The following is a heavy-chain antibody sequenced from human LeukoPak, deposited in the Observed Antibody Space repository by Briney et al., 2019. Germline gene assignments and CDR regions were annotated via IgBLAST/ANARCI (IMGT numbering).Heavy chain of an antibody. CDR3: ARDSSRTSIMITFGGVIEK. Sequence: GGFLRLSCAASGFTFSSYSMNWVRQAPGKGLEWVSSISSSSSYIYYADSVKGRFTISRDNAKNSLYLQMNSLRAEDTAVYYCARDSSRTSIMITFGGVIEKWGQGTLVTVSS. J-gene: IGHJ4*02. V-gene: IGHV3-21*01. D-gene: IGHD3-16*02. CDR2: ISSSSSYI. CDR1: GFTFSSYS.